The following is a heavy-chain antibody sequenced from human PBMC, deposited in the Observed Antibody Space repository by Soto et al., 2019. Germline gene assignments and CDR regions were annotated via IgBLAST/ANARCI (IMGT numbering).Heavy chain of an antibody. D-gene: IGHD6-6*01. CDR2: ISSNGGST. CDR1: GFTFSSYA. J-gene: IGHJ6*03. CDR3: ARRVIGSSFAQYYYYMDA. Sequence: GGSLRLSCAASGFTFSSYAMHWVRQAPGKGLEYVSAISSNGGSTYYANSVKGRFTISRDNSKNTLYLQMGSLRAEDMAVYYCARRVIGSSFAQYYYYMDAWGKGTTVTVSS. V-gene: IGHV3-64*01.